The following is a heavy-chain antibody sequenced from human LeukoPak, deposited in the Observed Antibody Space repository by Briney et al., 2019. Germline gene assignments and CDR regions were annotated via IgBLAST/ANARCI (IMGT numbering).Heavy chain of an antibody. CDR2: MNPNSGNT. Sequence: ASVKVSCKASGYTFTSYDINWVRQATGQGLEWMGWMNPNSGNTGYAQKFQGRVTMTRNTSISTAYMELSSLRSEDTAVYYCAREGSECSGGSCYSWWFDPWGQGSLVTVSS. D-gene: IGHD2-15*01. J-gene: IGHJ5*02. V-gene: IGHV1-8*01. CDR1: GYTFTSYD. CDR3: AREGSECSGGSCYSWWFDP.